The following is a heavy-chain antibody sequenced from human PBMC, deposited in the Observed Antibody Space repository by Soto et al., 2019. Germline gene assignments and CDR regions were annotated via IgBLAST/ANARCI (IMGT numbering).Heavy chain of an antibody. CDR1: GXPFSHYS. Sequence: GSLRLSCAASGXPFSHYSMSWVRRAPGKGLEWVSAISGRGNDASYADSVRGRFTLSIYNSGDTLCLQMNRLRAYDTAVYYGGKERRGSGWFVCDYWGQGELGTVS. V-gene: IGHV3-23*01. J-gene: IGHJ4*02. CDR2: ISGRGNDA. CDR3: GKERRGSGWFVCDY. D-gene: IGHD6-19*01.